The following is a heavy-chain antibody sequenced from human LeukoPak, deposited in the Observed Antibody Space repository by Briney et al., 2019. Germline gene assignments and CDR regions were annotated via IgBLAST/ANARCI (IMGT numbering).Heavy chain of an antibody. V-gene: IGHV1-69*13. J-gene: IGHJ6*02. D-gene: IGHD3-10*01. Sequence: GASVKVSCKASGGTFSSYAISWVRQAPGQGLEWMGGIIPIFGTANYAQKFQGRVATTADESTSTAYMELSSLRSEDTAVYYCARVALWVGAATRDYYYGMDVWGQGTTVTVSS. CDR2: IIPIFGTA. CDR1: GGTFSSYA. CDR3: ARVALWVGAATRDYYYGMDV.